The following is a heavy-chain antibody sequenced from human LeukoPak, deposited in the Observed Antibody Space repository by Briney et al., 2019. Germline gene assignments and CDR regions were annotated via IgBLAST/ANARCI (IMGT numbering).Heavy chain of an antibody. CDR2: ISSSSSAI. V-gene: IGHV3-48*01. D-gene: IGHD4-23*01. CDR1: WFTFSSYN. J-gene: IGHJ4*02. CDR3: ARDRSQGDGGTSDY. Sequence: PGGSLRLSCSPSWFTFSSYNMNWVRQAPGKGLVGFSYISSSSSAIYYADSVRGRFTISRDNAKNSLYLQMNCLRAEDTAVYYYARDRSQGDGGTSDYWGQGALVTVSS.